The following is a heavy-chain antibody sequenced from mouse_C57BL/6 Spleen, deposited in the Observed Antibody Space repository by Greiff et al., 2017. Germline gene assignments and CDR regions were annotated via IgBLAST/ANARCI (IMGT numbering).Heavy chain of an antibody. CDR2: INPNNGGT. Sequence: EVQLQQSGPELVKPGASVKIPCKASGYTFTDYNMDWVKQSHGKSLEWIGDINPNNGGTIYNQKFKGKVTLTVDKSSSTAYMELSSLTSEDTAVYYCARSIYDGYYAWFAYWGQGTLVTVSA. CDR3: ARSIYDGYYAWFAY. V-gene: IGHV1-18*01. CDR1: GYTFTDYN. D-gene: IGHD2-3*01. J-gene: IGHJ3*01.